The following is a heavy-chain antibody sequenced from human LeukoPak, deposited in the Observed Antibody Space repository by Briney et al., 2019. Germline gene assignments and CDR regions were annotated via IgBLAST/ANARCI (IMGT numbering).Heavy chain of an antibody. V-gene: IGHV3-11*01. Sequence: GGSLRLPCAASGFTFSDYYMSWIRQAPGKGLEWVSYISSSGSTIYYADSVKGRFTISRDNAKNSLYLQMNSLRAEDTAVYYCAREPRIQWELHYYYYGMDVWGQGTTVTVSS. CDR2: ISSSGSTI. CDR1: GFTFSDYY. D-gene: IGHD1-26*01. J-gene: IGHJ6*02. CDR3: AREPRIQWELHYYYYGMDV.